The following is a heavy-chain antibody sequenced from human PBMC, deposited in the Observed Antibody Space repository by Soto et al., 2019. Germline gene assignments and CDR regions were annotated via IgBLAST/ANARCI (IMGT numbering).Heavy chain of an antibody. CDR3: SGDGGYGSGSYRFDY. V-gene: IGHV4-31*03. CDR2: IYYVGST. J-gene: IGHJ4*02. D-gene: IGHD3-10*01. CDR1: GGSISSGGYY. Sequence: QVQLQESGPGLVTPSQTLSLTCTVSGGSISSGGYYWSWIRQHPGKGLEWIGYIYYVGSTSYNPSLKSRFAISIDTSKNQFSLKLGSVTAADTAVYYCSGDGGYGSGSYRFDYWCQGTLVTVSS.